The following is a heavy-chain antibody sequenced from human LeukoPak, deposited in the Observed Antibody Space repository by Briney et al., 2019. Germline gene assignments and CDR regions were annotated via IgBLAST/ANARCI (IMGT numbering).Heavy chain of an antibody. CDR3: ARNPTDYGDLNFDY. CDR1: GFTFSTYN. Sequence: PGGSLRLSCAASGFTFSTYNMNWVRQAPGKGLEWVSFISSGSETIYYADSVKGRFTVSRDNAKNSLYLQMNSLRDEDTAVYYCARNPTDYGDLNFDYWGQGTLVTVSS. D-gene: IGHD4-17*01. J-gene: IGHJ4*02. V-gene: IGHV3-48*02. CDR2: ISSGSETI.